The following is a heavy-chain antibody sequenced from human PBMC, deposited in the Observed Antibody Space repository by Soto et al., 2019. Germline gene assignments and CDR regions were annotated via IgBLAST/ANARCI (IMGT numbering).Heavy chain of an antibody. V-gene: IGHV2-26*01. Sequence: SGPTLVNPTETLTLTCTVCGFSLSNARMGVSWIRQPPGKALEWLAHIFSNDEKSYSTSLKSRLTISKDTSKSQVVLTMTNMDPVDTATYYCARIRITMVRGVTYYYYMDVWGKGTTVTVSS. J-gene: IGHJ6*03. D-gene: IGHD3-10*01. CDR2: IFSNDEK. CDR3: ARIRITMVRGVTYYYYMDV. CDR1: GFSLSNARMG.